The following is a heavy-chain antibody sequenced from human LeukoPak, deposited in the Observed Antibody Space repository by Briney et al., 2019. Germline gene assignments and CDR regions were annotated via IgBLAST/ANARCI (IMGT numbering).Heavy chain of an antibody. CDR2: IYTSGST. CDR1: GGSISSGSYY. J-gene: IGHJ6*03. V-gene: IGHV4-61*02. D-gene: IGHD5-12*01. Sequence: PSQTLSLTCTVSGGSISSGSYYWRWIRQPAGKGLEWIGRIYTSGSTNYNPSLKSRVTISADTSKNQFSLRLSAVTAADTAVYYCARGRAYSGYGLLDYYYYVDVWGKGATVTISS. CDR3: ARGRAYSGYGLLDYYYYVDV.